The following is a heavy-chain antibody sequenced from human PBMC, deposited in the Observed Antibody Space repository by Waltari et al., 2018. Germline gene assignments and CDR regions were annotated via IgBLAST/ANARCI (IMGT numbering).Heavy chain of an antibody. CDR2: ISWNSGSI. V-gene: IGHV3-9*03. CDR1: GFTFDDYA. CDR3: AKMGGSGSYYYGGMDV. J-gene: IGHJ6*02. D-gene: IGHD3-10*01. Sequence: EVQLVESGGGLVQPGRSLRLSCAASGFTFDDYAMHWVRQAPGKGLEWVSGISWNSGSIGYADSVKGRFTISRDNAKNSLYLQMNSLRAEDMALYYCAKMGGSGSYYYGGMDVWGQGTTVTVSS.